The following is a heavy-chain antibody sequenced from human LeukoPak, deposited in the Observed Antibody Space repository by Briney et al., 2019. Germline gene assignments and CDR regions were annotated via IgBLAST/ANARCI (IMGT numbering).Heavy chain of an antibody. CDR3: ARAPASYGSGNDYSNDYGMGV. CDR2: MNPNSGKT. V-gene: IGHV1-8*02. D-gene: IGHD3-10*01. CDR1: GYTFTDHY. J-gene: IGHJ6*02. Sequence: GASVKVSCKTSGYTFTDHYIHWVRQAPGQGLEWVGWMNPNSGKTGYAQKFQGRVSMTRDTSISTAYMELSSLRPEDTAVYYCARAPASYGSGNDYSNDYGMGVWGQGTTLTVTS.